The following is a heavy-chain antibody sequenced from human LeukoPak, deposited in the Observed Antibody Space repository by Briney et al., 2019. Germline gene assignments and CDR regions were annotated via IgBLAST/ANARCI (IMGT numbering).Heavy chain of an antibody. J-gene: IGHJ1*01. Sequence: SETLSLTCGVNGGSFSGYYWSWIRKPPGKGLDWIGEINHSGSTKYNPSLKSRVTISVDTSKNQFSLKVTSVTAADTAVYYCARQYGSGWYKGYFQYWGQGTLVTVSS. CDR2: INHSGST. D-gene: IGHD6-19*01. CDR3: ARQYGSGWYKGYFQY. V-gene: IGHV4-34*01. CDR1: GGSFSGYY.